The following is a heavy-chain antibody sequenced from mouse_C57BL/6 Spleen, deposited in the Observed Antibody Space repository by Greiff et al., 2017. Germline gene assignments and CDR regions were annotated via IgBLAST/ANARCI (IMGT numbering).Heavy chain of an antibody. CDR1: GYAFTHYL. CDR3: ARTYYGNPYYAMDY. J-gene: IGHJ4*01. D-gene: IGHD2-10*01. V-gene: IGHV1-54*01. CDR2: INPGSGGT. Sequence: VQLQQSGAELVRPGTSVKVSCKASGYAFTHYLIEWVKQRPGQGLEWIGVINPGSGGTNYNEKFKGKATLTADKSSSTAYMQLSSLTSEDSAVYFCARTYYGNPYYAMDYWGQGTSVTVSS.